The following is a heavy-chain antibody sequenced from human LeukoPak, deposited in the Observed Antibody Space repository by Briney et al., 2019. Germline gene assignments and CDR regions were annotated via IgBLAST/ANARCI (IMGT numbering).Heavy chain of an antibody. D-gene: IGHD6-19*01. V-gene: IGHV3-30*04. CDR2: ISYDGRNK. CDR3: ARALDSSGWNGRDY. J-gene: IGHJ4*02. Sequence: GGSLRLSCAASGFSFNSYAMHWARQAPGKGREGVAVISYDGRNKDYADSVRGRFTISRDKSKNTLYLQMNSLRPEDTAVYYCARALDSSGWNGRDYWGQGTLVTVSS. CDR1: GFSFNSYA.